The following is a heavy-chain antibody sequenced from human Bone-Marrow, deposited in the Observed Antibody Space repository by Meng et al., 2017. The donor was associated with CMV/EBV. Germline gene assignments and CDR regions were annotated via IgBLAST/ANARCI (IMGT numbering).Heavy chain of an antibody. D-gene: IGHD3-16*01. CDR3: ANDERLRLVELDP. Sequence: ASVTVSCKASGYTFTGYYMHWVRQAPGQGLEWMGWINPNNGGTNYAQKFQGRVTMTRDTSISTGYMAVSRLRSDDTAVYDCANDERLRLVELDPWGQGTLVTVSS. V-gene: IGHV1-2*02. CDR2: INPNNGGT. J-gene: IGHJ5*02. CDR1: GYTFTGYY.